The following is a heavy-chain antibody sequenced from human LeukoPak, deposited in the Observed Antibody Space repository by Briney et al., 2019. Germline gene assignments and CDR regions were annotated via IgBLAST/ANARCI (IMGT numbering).Heavy chain of an antibody. CDR2: IYTEGTT. CDR1: GFTVSSNY. V-gene: IGHV3-66*02. CDR3: ASEGD. Sequence: PGGSLRLSCAVSGFTVSSNYFSWVRQAPGKGLKWVSVIYTEGTTYYADSVKGRFIISRDNSKNTVYLQMNSLRVEDTAVYYCASEGDWGQGTLVTVSS. D-gene: IGHD3-16*01. J-gene: IGHJ4*02.